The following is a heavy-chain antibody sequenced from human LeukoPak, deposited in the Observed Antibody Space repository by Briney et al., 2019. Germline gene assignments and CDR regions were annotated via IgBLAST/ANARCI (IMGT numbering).Heavy chain of an antibody. CDR1: GGSISSGDYY. CDR2: IYYSGST. J-gene: IGHJ4*02. D-gene: IGHD3-3*01. Sequence: PSETLSLTCTVSGGSISSGDYYWRWIRQPPGKGLEWIGYIYYSGSTYYNPSLKSRVTISVDTSKNQFSLKLSSVTAADTAVYYCAMSIRFLEWLLNYWGQGTLVTVSS. CDR3: AMSIRFLEWLLNY. V-gene: IGHV4-30-4*08.